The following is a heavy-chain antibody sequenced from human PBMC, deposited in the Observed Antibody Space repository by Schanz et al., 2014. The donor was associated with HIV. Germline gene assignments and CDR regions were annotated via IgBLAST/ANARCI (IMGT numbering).Heavy chain of an antibody. CDR3: AAVYDDHDLPESH. CDR2: ITWNSGRR. CDR1: GFTFSSYS. Sequence: VQLVESGGGVVQPGRSLRLSCAASGFTFSSYSMNWVRQAPGKGLEWVSGITWNSGRRVYAESVRGRFTISRDNAKKSLYLQMNNLRVEDTALYYCAAVYDDHDLPESHWGQGTLVTVSS. J-gene: IGHJ4*02. V-gene: IGHV3-9*01. D-gene: IGHD4-17*01.